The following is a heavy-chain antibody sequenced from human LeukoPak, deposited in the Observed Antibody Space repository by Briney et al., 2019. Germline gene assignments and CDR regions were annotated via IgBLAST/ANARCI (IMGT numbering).Heavy chain of an antibody. J-gene: IGHJ4*02. D-gene: IGHD4-23*01. Sequence: GASVKVSCTASGATFSSYAISWVREAPGQGLEWMGGIIPIFGTANYAQKFQGRVTITADESTSTAYMGLSSLRSEDTAVYYCARGAYGGNSGYFDYWGQGTLVTVSS. CDR1: GATFSSYA. CDR2: IIPIFGTA. CDR3: ARGAYGGNSGYFDY. V-gene: IGHV1-69*13.